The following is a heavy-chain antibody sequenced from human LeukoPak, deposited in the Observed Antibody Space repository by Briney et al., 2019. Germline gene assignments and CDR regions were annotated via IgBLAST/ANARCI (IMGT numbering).Heavy chain of an antibody. Sequence: GESLKISCKGSGYSFTSHWIGWVRQLPRKSLEWMGIIYPHDSDTRYSPSFQGQVTISADKSISTAYLQWSSLQASDTAMYYCARRYCSGGTCYFFDSWGQGTLVTVSS. CDR2: IYPHDSDT. J-gene: IGHJ4*02. V-gene: IGHV5-51*01. CDR1: GYSFTSHW. D-gene: IGHD2-15*01. CDR3: ARRYCSGGTCYFFDS.